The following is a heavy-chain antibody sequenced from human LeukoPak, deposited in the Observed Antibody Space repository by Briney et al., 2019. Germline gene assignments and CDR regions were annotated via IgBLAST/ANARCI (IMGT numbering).Heavy chain of an antibody. J-gene: IGHJ4*02. Sequence: PSETLSLTCTVSGGSISSSSYSWGWIRQPPGKGLEWIGSIYYSGSTYYNPSLKSRVTISVDTSKNQFSLKLSSVTAADTAVYYCARLLYSYGSFYFDYWGQGTLVTVSS. CDR2: IYYSGST. CDR3: ARLLYSYGSFYFDY. CDR1: GGSISSSSYS. V-gene: IGHV4-39*01. D-gene: IGHD5-18*01.